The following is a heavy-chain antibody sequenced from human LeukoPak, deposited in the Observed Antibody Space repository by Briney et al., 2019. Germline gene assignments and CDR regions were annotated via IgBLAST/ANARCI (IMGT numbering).Heavy chain of an antibody. CDR3: ARCASPHIAVAGKSAFDS. V-gene: IGHV4-34*12. D-gene: IGHD6-13*01. CDR2: IFLSGST. CDR1: VGSLSGSF. Sequence: SETLSDTSAVPVGSLSGSFWSWIRQPPGKGLGWMGEIFLSGSTNYNPSLQSRVAISVATTKHQSSRKLRSVTSEDTALHSFARCASPHIAVAGKSAFDSWVQATKV. J-gene: IGHJ3*02.